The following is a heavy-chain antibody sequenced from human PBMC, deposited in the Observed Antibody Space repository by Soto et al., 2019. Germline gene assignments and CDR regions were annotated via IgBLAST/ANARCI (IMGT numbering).Heavy chain of an antibody. CDR2: ISGSGGST. CDR1: GFTFSSYA. Sequence: GGSLRLSCAASGFTFSSYAMSWVRQAPGKGLEWVSAISGSGGSTYYADSVKGRFTISRDNSKNTLYLQMNSLRAEDTAVYYCVLVSLPGVPRRLDYWGQGTLVTVSS. V-gene: IGHV3-23*01. CDR3: VLVSLPGVPRRLDY. D-gene: IGHD2-8*02. J-gene: IGHJ4*02.